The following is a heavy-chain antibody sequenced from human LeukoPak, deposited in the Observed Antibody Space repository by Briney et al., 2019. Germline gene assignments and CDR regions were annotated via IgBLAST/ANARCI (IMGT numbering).Heavy chain of an antibody. CDR3: AKDPETYYDYVWGRGAFDI. Sequence: PGRSLRLSCAASGFTFSSYAMSWVRQAPGKGLEWVSAISGSGGSTYYADSVKGRFTISRDNSKNTLYLQMNSLRAEDTAVYYCAKDPETYYDYVWGRGAFDIWGQGTMVTVSS. V-gene: IGHV3-23*01. J-gene: IGHJ3*02. CDR1: GFTFSSYA. CDR2: ISGSGGST. D-gene: IGHD3-16*01.